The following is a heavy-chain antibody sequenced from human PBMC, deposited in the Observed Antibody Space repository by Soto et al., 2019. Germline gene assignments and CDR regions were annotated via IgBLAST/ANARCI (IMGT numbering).Heavy chain of an antibody. J-gene: IGHJ5*02. D-gene: IGHD2-15*01. CDR1: GYIFTSYW. V-gene: IGHV5-10-1*01. Sequence: WESLKISCKGSGYIFTSYWINWVRQMPGKGLEWMGRIDPSDSYTNYSPSFQGHVTISADKSISTAYLQWSSLKASDTAMYYCARRIGSSWFDPWGQGTLVTVSS. CDR3: ARRIGSSWFDP. CDR2: IDPSDSYT.